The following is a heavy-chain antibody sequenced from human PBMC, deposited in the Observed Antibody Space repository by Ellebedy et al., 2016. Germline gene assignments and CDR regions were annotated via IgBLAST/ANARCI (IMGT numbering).Heavy chain of an antibody. CDR1: GFTFSNYG. Sequence: GGSLRLSXAASGFTFSNYGMHWVRQAPGKGLEWVAVISYDGSNKYYADSVKGRFTISRDNSKNTLYLQMNSLRAEDTAVYYCAKDLWELGAAFDIWGQGTMVTVSS. CDR3: AKDLWELGAAFDI. J-gene: IGHJ3*02. D-gene: IGHD1-26*01. CDR2: ISYDGSNK. V-gene: IGHV3-30*18.